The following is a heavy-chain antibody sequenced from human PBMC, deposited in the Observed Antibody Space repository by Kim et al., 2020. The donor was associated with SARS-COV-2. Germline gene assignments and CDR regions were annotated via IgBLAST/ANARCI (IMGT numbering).Heavy chain of an antibody. CDR3: AKGPVPMAYYYYYYGMDV. D-gene: IGHD3-10*01. V-gene: IGHV3-30*18. Sequence: GGSLRLSCAASGFTFSSYGMHWVRQAPGKGLEWVAVISYDGSNKYYADSVKGRFTISRDNSKNTLYLQMNSLRAEDTAVYYCAKGPVPMAYYYYYYGMDVWGQGTTVTVSS. J-gene: IGHJ6*02. CDR2: ISYDGSNK. CDR1: GFTFSSYG.